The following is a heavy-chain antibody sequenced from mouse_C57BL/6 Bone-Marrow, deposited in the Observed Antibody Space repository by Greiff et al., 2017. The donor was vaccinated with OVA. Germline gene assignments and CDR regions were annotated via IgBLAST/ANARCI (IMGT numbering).Heavy chain of an antibody. J-gene: IGHJ4*01. V-gene: IGHV5-12*01. CDR3: ARLDAMDY. CDR2: ISNGGGST. Sequence: DVKLVEPGGGLVQPGGSLKLSCAASGFTFSDFYMYWIRQTPEKRLEWVAYISNGGGSTYYPDTVKGRFTISRDNAKNTLYLQMSRLKSEDTAMYYCARLDAMDYWGQGTSVTVSS. CDR1: GFTFSDFY.